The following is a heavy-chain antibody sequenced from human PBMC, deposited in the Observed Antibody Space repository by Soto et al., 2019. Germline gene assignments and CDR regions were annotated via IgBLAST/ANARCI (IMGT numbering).Heavy chain of an antibody. CDR1: GFIFSSYG. V-gene: IGHV3-33*08. CDR2: IWYDGSNK. J-gene: IGHJ5*02. Sequence: GGSLRLSCAASGFIFSSYGMHWVRQAPGKGLEWVAVIWYDGSNKYYADSVKGRFTISRDNSKNTLFLQMNSLRAEDTDVYYCARDFESRFDPWGQGTLVTVSS. CDR3: ARDFESRFDP.